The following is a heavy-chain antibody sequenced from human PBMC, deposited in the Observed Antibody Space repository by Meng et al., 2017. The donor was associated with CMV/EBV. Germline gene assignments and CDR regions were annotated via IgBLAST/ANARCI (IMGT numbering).Heavy chain of an antibody. J-gene: IGHJ4*02. V-gene: IGHV3-23*01. CDR3: AKDMGRRIFGVVAY. Sequence: GESLKISCAASGFTFSSYAKSWVRQAPGKGLEWVSAISGSGGSTYYADSVKGRFTISRDNSKNTLYLQMNSLRAEDTAVYYCAKDMGRRIFGVVAYWGQGTLVTVSS. D-gene: IGHD3-3*01. CDR1: GFTFSSYA. CDR2: ISGSGGST.